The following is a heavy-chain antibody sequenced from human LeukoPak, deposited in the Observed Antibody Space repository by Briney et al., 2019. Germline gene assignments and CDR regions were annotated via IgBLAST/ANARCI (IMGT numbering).Heavy chain of an antibody. CDR2: IYYSGST. CDR1: GGSISSYY. V-gene: IGHV4-59*12. CDR3: ARDSFRSWYWFDP. J-gene: IGHJ5*02. Sequence: SETLSLTCTVSGGSISSYYWSWIRQPPGKGLEWIGYIYYSGSTNYNPSLKSRVTISVDTSKNQFSLKLSSVTAADTAVYYCARDSFRSWYWFDPWGQGTLVTVSS. D-gene: IGHD6-13*01.